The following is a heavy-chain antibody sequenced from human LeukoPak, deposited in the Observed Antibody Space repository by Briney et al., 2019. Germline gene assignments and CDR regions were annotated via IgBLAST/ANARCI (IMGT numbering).Heavy chain of an antibody. CDR2: IDFSGST. D-gene: IGHD3-3*02. Sequence: PSETLSLTCSVSGGSISSYYWSWIRQPPGKGLEWIGSIDFSGSTKYNPSLKSRVTISIDASKNQFSLKLSSVTAADTAVYYCARGRAFFDWGQGTLVTVSS. V-gene: IGHV4-59*01. CDR3: ARGRAFFD. CDR1: GGSISSYY. J-gene: IGHJ4*02.